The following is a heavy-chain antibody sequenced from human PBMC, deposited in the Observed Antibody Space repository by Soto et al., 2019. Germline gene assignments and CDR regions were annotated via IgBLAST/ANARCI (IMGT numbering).Heavy chain of an antibody. Sequence: AFLMGSYKTCVETGTSYGISGGRKTTKQGLEWMGWISAYNGNTNYAQKLQGRVTMTTDTSTSTAYMELRSLRSDDTAVYYCARDPFLKLSAYCGGDCYALAYRGKGTLVPGSS. J-gene: IGHJ4*02. CDR1: VETGTSYG. V-gene: IGHV1-18*01. D-gene: IGHD2-21*02. CDR2: ISAYNGNT. CDR3: ARDPFLKLSAYCGGDCYALAY.